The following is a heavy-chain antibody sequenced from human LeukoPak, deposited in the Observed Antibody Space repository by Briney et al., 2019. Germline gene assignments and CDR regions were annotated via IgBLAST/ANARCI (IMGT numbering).Heavy chain of an antibody. D-gene: IGHD3-22*01. V-gene: IGHV3-23*01. CDR1: GFTFSSYA. Sequence: GGSLRLSCAASGFTFSSYAMAWVRQAPGKELEWVSTISGSGGSTYYADSVKGRFTISRDYSKNTLYLQMNSLRADDTAVYYCAKDPYYDSTGYDYKGYFDLWGQGTPVTVSS. CDR2: ISGSGGST. J-gene: IGHJ4*02. CDR3: AKDPYYDSTGYDYKGYFDL.